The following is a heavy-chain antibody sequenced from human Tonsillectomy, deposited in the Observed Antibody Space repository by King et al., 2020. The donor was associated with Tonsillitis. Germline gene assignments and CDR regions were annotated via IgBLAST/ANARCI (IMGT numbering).Heavy chain of an antibody. Sequence: VQLVESGGGLVKPGGSLRLSCAASGFTFSNAWMSWVRQAAGKGLEWGGSIKSKTDGGTTDYAAPVTGRLTMSRDDSKNTLYLQMNGLKTEDTAVYYCNTEKQVGATLVAAFEIWGQGTMVTVSS. J-gene: IGHJ3*02. V-gene: IGHV3-15*01. CDR1: GFTFSNAW. D-gene: IGHD1-26*01. CDR2: IKSKTDGGTT. CDR3: NTEKQVGATLVAAFEI.